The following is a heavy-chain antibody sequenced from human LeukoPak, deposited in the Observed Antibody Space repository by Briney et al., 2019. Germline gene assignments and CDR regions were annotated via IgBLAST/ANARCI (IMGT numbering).Heavy chain of an antibody. Sequence: SETLSLTCTVSGYSISSGYYWGWIRQPPGKGLEWIGSIYHSGSTYYNPSLKSRVTISVDTSKNQFSLKLSSVTAADTAVYYCARLGAYYYGSGSFGTGHNWFDPWGQGTLVTVSS. J-gene: IGHJ5*02. CDR2: IYHSGST. CDR1: GYSISSGYY. V-gene: IGHV4-38-2*02. D-gene: IGHD3-10*01. CDR3: ARLGAYYYGSGSFGTGHNWFDP.